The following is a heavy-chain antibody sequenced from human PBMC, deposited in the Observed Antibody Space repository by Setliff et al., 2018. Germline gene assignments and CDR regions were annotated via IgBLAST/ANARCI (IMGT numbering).Heavy chain of an antibody. CDR2: IYSSGST. D-gene: IGHD3-22*01. CDR1: GGSISSSY. J-gene: IGHJ5*02. V-gene: IGHV4-59*01. Sequence: KTSETLSLTCTVSGGSISSSYWTWIRQPPGKGLEWIGYIYSSGSTNNNPSLKSRATISVDTSKNQFSLKLSSVTAADTAVYYCARAAKYDSSGYYGFWFDPWGQGTLVTVS. CDR3: ARAAKYDSSGYYGFWFDP.